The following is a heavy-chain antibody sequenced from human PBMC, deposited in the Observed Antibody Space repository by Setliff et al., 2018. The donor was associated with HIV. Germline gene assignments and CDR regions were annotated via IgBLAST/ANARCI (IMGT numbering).Heavy chain of an antibody. D-gene: IGHD6-13*01. CDR3: AVYSSSWFRYYGMDV. V-gene: IGHV1-2*02. J-gene: IGHJ6*02. CDR2: INPNSGGT. CDR1: GYTFTGYY. Sequence: ASVKVSCKASGYTFTGYYMHWVRQAPGQGLEWMGWINPNSGGTNYAQKFQGRVPMTRDTSISTAYMELSRLRSDDTAVYYCAVYSSSWFRYYGMDVWGQGTTVTVSS.